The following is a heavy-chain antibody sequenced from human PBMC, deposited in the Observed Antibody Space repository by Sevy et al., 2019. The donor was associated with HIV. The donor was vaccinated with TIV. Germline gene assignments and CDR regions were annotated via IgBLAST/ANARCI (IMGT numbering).Heavy chain of an antibody. Sequence: WGSLRLSCVASGFTFSSYEMNWVRQAPGKGLEWVSYISNSGTSMYYSNSVKGRFTISSDNARNSPYLQMTSLRAEATAVYYCARDLPPSATTVAHFDCWGQGTLVTVSS. CDR3: ARDLPPSATTVAHFDC. CDR2: ISNSGTSM. CDR1: GFTFSSYE. J-gene: IGHJ4*02. D-gene: IGHD4-17*01. V-gene: IGHV3-48*03.